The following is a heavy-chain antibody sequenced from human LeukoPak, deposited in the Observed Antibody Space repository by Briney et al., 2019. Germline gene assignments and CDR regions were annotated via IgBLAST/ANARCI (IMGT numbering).Heavy chain of an antibody. Sequence: ASETLSLTCTVSGGSISSGGYYWSWIRQHPGKGLEWIGYIYYSGSTYYDPSLKSRVTISVDTSKNQFSLKLSSVTAADTAVYYCARDPVGCNILTGIDWGQGTLVTVSS. CDR1: GGSISSGGYY. V-gene: IGHV4-31*03. J-gene: IGHJ4*02. D-gene: IGHD3-9*01. CDR2: IYYSGST. CDR3: ARDPVGCNILTGID.